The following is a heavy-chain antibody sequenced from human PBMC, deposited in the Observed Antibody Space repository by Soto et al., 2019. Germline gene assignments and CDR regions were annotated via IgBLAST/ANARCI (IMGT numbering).Heavy chain of an antibody. J-gene: IGHJ1*01. CDR2: ISWNSDTI. Sequence: EVQLVESGGGSVQPGRSLRLSCAASGFTFDEYAMQWVRQPPGKGLEWVSSISWNSDTIGYADSVKGRITISRDNTRKSMYLQMNSLRTEHTAFYYCAKVGGAGSYYQAYFHHSGQGTLVIVSS. CDR3: AKVGGAGSYYQAYFHH. D-gene: IGHD3-10*01. V-gene: IGHV3-9*01. CDR1: GFTFDEYA.